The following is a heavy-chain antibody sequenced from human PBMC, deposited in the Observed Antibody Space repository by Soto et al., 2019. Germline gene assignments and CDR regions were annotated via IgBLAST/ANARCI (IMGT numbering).Heavy chain of an antibody. V-gene: IGHV3-11*06. D-gene: IGHD6-19*01. CDR3: TNDRIVSNDWYDPGRIFEY. J-gene: IGHJ4*02. CDR1: GFSFSDYY. Sequence: QVQLVESGGGLVKPGGSLRLACAASGFSFSDYYMTWLRQAPGRGLEWVSYIGKSGTHTNYADSVKGRFTVSRDNANNSLSMQMNNLRVDDTAVYYCTNDRIVSNDWYDPGRIFEYWGQGTQVTVSS. CDR2: IGKSGTHT.